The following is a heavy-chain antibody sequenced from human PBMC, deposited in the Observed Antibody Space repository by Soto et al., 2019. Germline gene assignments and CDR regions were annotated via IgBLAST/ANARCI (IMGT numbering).Heavy chain of an antibody. CDR1: GGSISSYY. CDR2: IYTSGST. J-gene: IGHJ5*02. V-gene: IGHV4-4*07. Sequence: SETLSLTCTVSGGSISSYYWSWIRQPAGKGLEWIGRIYTSGSTNYNPSLKSRVTMSVDTSKNQFSLKLSSVTAADTAVYYCARESAGATNGWFDPWGQGTLVTVSS. CDR3: ARESAGATNGWFDP. D-gene: IGHD1-26*01.